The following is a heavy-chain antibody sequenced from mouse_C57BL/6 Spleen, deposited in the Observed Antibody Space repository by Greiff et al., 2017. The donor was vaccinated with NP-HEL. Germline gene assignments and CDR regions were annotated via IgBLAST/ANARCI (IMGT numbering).Heavy chain of an antibody. CDR3: ARPCYGSSYSGFAY. D-gene: IGHD1-1*01. J-gene: IGHJ3*01. CDR2: IWSGGST. V-gene: IGHV2-2*01. Sequence: QVQLKESGPGLVQPSQSLSITCTVSGFSLTSYGVHWVRQSPGKGLEWLGVIWSGGSTDYNAAFISRLSISKDNSNSQAFFKMNSLQADDTAIYYCARPCYGSSYSGFAYWGQGTLVTVSA. CDR1: GFSLTSYG.